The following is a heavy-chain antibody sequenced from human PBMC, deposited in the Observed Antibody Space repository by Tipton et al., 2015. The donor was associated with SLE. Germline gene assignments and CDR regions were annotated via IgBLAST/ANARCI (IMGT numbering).Heavy chain of an antibody. CDR1: RGSMSSGNYI. CDR3: ARGRYYVDV. CDR2: FYIAGST. Sequence: TLSLTCTVSRGSMSSGNYIWSWIRQPAGKGLEWIGRFYIAGSTNYNPSLKSRVTISADTSKNQFSLKLNSVTTADTAVYFCARGRYYVDVWGKGTTVIVSS. V-gene: IGHV4-61*02. J-gene: IGHJ6*03.